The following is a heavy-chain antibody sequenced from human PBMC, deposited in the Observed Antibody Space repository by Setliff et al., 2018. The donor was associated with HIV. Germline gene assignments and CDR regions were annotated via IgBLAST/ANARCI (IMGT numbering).Heavy chain of an antibody. D-gene: IGHD1-7*01. CDR2: IHYSGST. V-gene: IGHV4-59*02. J-gene: IGHJ4*02. CDR3: ARGHTWNYYGGDYFDY. CDR1: GASVSDNF. Sequence: PSETLSLTCTVSGASVSDNFWNWIRQSPGKGLEWIGYIHYSGSTNYNPSLESRVSISIDTSKNQFSLRLSSVTAADTAVYYCARGHTWNYYGGDYFDYWGQGSLVTVSS.